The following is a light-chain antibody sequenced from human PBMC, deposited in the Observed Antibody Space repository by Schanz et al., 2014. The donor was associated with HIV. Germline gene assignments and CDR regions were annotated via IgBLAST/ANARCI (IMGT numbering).Light chain of an antibody. CDR1: QRLSSSY. CDR2: ATS. Sequence: EIVLTQSPGSLSLSPGGRATLSCGASQRLSSSYLAWYQQKRDQPPRLVIYATSTRAAGIPDRFSGTGSGTDFTLTISRLEPDDFAVYYCHHYGDSRGTFGGGTEVDIK. CDR3: HHYGDSRGT. J-gene: IGKJ4*02. V-gene: IGKV3-20*01.